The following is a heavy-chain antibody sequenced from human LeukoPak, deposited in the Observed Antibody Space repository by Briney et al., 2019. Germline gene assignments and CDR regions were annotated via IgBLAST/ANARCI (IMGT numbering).Heavy chain of an antibody. Sequence: GGSLRLSCAASGFIFSSYAMSWVRQAPRKGLEWVSAISGGGGSTYYADSVKGRFTISRDNSKNTLYMQMSSLRAEDRAVYYCARGVSYDSSGYYPDDYCGQGTLVTVSS. CDR2: ISGGGGST. V-gene: IGHV3-23*01. CDR3: ARGVSYDSSGYYPDDY. D-gene: IGHD3-22*01. J-gene: IGHJ4*02. CDR1: GFIFSSYA.